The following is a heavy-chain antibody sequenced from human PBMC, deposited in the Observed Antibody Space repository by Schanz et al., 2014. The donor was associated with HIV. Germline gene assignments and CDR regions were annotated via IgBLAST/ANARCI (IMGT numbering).Heavy chain of an antibody. D-gene: IGHD3-16*01. Sequence: VQMVESGGGLVQPGGSLRLSCTTSGFIFSDHFMGWVRQAPGKGLEWVAVISYDGTKKHYADSVKGRFTISRDNSKNSLYLAIKSLRAEDAAVYYCARALGRFRLYHLDYWGQGTLVTVSS. CDR1: GFIFSDHF. V-gene: IGHV3-30*03. CDR3: ARALGRFRLYHLDY. CDR2: ISYDGTKK. J-gene: IGHJ4*02.